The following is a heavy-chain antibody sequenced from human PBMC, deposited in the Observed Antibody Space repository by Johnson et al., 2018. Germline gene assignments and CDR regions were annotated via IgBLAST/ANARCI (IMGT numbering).Heavy chain of an antibody. V-gene: IGHV3-43*01. J-gene: IGHJ5*02. CDR2: ISWDGSST. CDR3: AKDRDYDDSSSFDP. Sequence: EVQLVESGGVVVQPGGSLRLSCVGSGFTFDDHTMQWVRQAPGKGLEWVSFISWDGSSTYYADSVTGRFTISRDNSKNTLYLQMSSLRAEDTAIYYCAKDRDYDDSSSFDPWGQGTLVTVSS. D-gene: IGHD3-22*01. CDR1: GFTFDDHT.